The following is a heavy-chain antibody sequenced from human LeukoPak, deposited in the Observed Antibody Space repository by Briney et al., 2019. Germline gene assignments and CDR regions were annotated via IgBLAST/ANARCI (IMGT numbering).Heavy chain of an antibody. Sequence: SETLSLTCSVSGGSISPYYWGWIRQPPGKGLEWIGYIYYSGTTNYNPSLQSRVTISVATSKNQFSLKLSSVTAADTALYYCARDRASAGGFDYWGQGTLVTVSS. J-gene: IGHJ4*02. V-gene: IGHV4-59*01. CDR1: GGSISPYY. CDR2: IYYSGTT. CDR3: ARDRASAGGFDY. D-gene: IGHD2-15*01.